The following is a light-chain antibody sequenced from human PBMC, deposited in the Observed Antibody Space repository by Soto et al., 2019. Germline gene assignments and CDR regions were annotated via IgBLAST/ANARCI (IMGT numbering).Light chain of an antibody. CDR2: KAS. J-gene: IGKJ2*03. V-gene: IGKV1-5*03. CDR3: QQYNDYPYS. Sequence: DTQMTQSPSTLSASIGDRVIITCRASQGIGPWLAWYQQKPGKAPKVLIYKASHLEDGVPSRFSGSGSETEFTLTISSLQPDDFATYYCQQYNDYPYSFGQGTQLDVK. CDR1: QGIGPW.